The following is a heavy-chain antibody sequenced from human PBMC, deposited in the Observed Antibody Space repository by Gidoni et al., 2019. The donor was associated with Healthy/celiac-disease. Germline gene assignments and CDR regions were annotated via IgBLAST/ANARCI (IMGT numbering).Heavy chain of an antibody. D-gene: IGHD3-3*01. Sequence: EVQLVESGGGLVKPGGSMRLSCAASGFTFSSYSMNWVRQAPGKGLEWVSSISSSSSYIYYADSVKGRFTISRDNAKNSLYLQMNSLRAEDTAVYYCARILRFLEWLLIDYWGQGTLVTVSS. CDR3: ARILRFLEWLLIDY. V-gene: IGHV3-21*01. J-gene: IGHJ4*02. CDR2: ISSSSSYI. CDR1: GFTFSSYS.